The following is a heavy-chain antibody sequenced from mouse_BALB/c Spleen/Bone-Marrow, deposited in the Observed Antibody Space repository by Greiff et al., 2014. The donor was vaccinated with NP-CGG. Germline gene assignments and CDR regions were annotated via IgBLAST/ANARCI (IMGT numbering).Heavy chain of an antibody. D-gene: IGHD2-1*01. J-gene: IGHJ3*01. CDR2: IYPSDSYT. V-gene: IGHV1-69*02. CDR1: GYTFTSYW. CDR3: TRREGNYAFAY. Sequence: VQLQQSGAELVRPWASVKLSCKASGYTFTSYWINWVKQRPGQGLEWIGNIYPSDSYTNYNQKFKDKATLTVDKSSSTAYMQLSSPTSEDSAVYYCTRREGNYAFAYWGQGTLVTVSA.